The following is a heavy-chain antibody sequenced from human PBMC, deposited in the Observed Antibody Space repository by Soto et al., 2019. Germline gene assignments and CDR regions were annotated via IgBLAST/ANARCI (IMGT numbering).Heavy chain of an antibody. CDR2: IIPIFGTA. CDR1: GGTFSSYA. D-gene: IGHD2-2*02. V-gene: IGHV1-69*06. Sequence: PRPQVKVSCKASGGTFSSYAISWVRQAPGQGLEWMGGIIPIFGTANYAQKFQGRVTVTADKSTSTAYMELSSLRSEDTAVYYCASSIVVVPAAIFYYYGMDVWGQGTTVTVSS. CDR3: ASSIVVVPAAIFYYYGMDV. J-gene: IGHJ6*02.